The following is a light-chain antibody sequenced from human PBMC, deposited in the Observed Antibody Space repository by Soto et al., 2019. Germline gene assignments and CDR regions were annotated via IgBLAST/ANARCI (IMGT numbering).Light chain of an antibody. V-gene: IGKV3-20*01. CDR3: QQYHSSPPWT. J-gene: IGKJ1*01. CDR1: QSVSSSF. Sequence: EIVLTQSPGTLFLSPGERATLSCRASQSVSSSFLAWYQQKPGQAPRLLIYGASSRATGIPDRFSGSGSGTDFTLTISRLEPEDFALYYCQQYHSSPPWTFGQGTKVEIK. CDR2: GAS.